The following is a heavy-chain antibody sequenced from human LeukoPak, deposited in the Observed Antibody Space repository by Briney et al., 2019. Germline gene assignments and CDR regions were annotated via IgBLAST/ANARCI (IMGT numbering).Heavy chain of an antibody. D-gene: IGHD3-10*02. CDR2: IYYSGST. CDR1: GGSISSSSYY. J-gene: IGHJ3*02. Sequence: PSETLSLTCTVSGGSISSSSYYWGWIRQPPGKGLEWIGSIYYSGSTYYNPSLKSRVTISVDTSKNQFSLKLSSVTAADTAVYYCARGRAIYVDAFDIWGQGTMVTVSS. V-gene: IGHV4-39*07. CDR3: ARGRAIYVDAFDI.